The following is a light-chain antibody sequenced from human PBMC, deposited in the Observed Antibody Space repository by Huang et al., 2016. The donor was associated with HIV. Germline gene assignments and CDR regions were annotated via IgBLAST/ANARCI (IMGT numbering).Light chain of an antibody. CDR2: EAS. CDR1: QHISGY. CDR3: QQRAGWPLT. J-gene: IGKJ4*01. V-gene: IGKV3-11*01. Sequence: EIVLTQSPATLSLSPGERATLSCRASQHISGYLAWYQQKPGQAPRLPIYEASIRATGIPVRFSGSGSGTDFTFSISSLEPEDFAFYYCQQRAGWPLTFGGGTKVEIK.